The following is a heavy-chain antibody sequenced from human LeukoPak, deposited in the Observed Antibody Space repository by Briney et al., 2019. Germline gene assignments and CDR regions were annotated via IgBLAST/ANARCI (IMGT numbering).Heavy chain of an antibody. D-gene: IGHD3-10*01. J-gene: IGHJ3*02. CDR2: ISGSGGST. Sequence: GGSLGLSCAASGFTFSSYAMTWVRQAPGKGLEWVSAISGSGGSTYYADSVKGRFTISRDNSKNTLYLQMNSLRAEDTAVYYCAKDGLWFGESTDAFDIWGQGTMVTVSS. CDR3: AKDGLWFGESTDAFDI. CDR1: GFTFSSYA. V-gene: IGHV3-23*01.